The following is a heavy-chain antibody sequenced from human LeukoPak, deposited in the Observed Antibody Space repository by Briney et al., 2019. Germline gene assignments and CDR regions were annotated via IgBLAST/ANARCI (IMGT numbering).Heavy chain of an antibody. J-gene: IGHJ4*02. Sequence: ASVKVSCKASGYTFTSYDINWVRQATGQGLEWMGWMNPNSGNTGYAQKLQGRVTMTRNTSISTAYMELSSLRSEDTAVYYCARSVTPLVDYWGQGTLVTVSS. CDR2: MNPNSGNT. V-gene: IGHV1-8*01. CDR3: ARSVTPLVDY. CDR1: GYTFTSYD.